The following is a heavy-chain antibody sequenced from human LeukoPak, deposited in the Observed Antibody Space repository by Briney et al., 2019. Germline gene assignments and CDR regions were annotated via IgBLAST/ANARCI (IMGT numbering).Heavy chain of an antibody. CDR2: IYYSGST. V-gene: IGHV4-39*07. D-gene: IGHD5-18*01. J-gene: IGHJ4*02. CDR3: ARRVRIQLNKGVIDY. Sequence: SETLSLTCTVSGGSISSYYWGWIRQPPGKGLEWIGSIYYSGSTYYNPSLKSRVTISVDTSKNQFSLKLSSVTAADTAVYYCARRVRIQLNKGVIDYWGQGTLVTVSS. CDR1: GGSISSYY.